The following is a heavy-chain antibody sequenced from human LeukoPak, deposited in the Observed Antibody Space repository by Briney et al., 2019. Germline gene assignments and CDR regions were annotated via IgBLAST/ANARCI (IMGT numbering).Heavy chain of an antibody. D-gene: IGHD6-13*01. Sequence: SETLSLTCTVSGGSISSGGYYWSWIRQHPGKGLEWIGYIYYSGSTYYNPSLKSRVTISVDTSKNQFSLKLSAVTAADTAVYYCARGGSSWYTDYWGQGTLVTVSS. V-gene: IGHV4-31*03. CDR2: IYYSGST. CDR1: GGSISSGGYY. CDR3: ARGGSSWYTDY. J-gene: IGHJ4*02.